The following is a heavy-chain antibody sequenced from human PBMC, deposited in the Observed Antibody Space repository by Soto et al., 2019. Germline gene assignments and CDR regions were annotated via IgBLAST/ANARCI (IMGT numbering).Heavy chain of an antibody. J-gene: IGHJ6*02. CDR1: GYTFTSYA. CDR3: ARDPSYYGMDV. V-gene: IGHV1-3*01. Sequence: GASVKVSCKGSGYTFTSYAIHWVRQAPGQRLEWMGWINAGNGNTKYSQKFQGRVTITRDTSASTAYMELSSLRSEDTAVYYCARDPSYYGMDVWGQGTTVTVSS. CDR2: INAGNGNT.